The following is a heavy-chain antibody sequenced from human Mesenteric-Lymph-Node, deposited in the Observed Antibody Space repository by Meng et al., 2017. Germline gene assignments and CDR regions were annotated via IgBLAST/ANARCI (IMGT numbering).Heavy chain of an antibody. V-gene: IGHV3-7*01. J-gene: IGHJ4*02. D-gene: IGHD5-24*01. CDR3: AKDTDGSLDY. CDR2: INQDGGTK. CDR1: GFTFSSYW. Sequence: GESLKISCVASGFTFSSYWMSWVRQPPGKGLEWVANINQDGGTKNYVDSVMGRFTISRDNAKNSVYLQMNTLRAEDTAVYYCAKDTDGSLDYWGQGTLVTVSS.